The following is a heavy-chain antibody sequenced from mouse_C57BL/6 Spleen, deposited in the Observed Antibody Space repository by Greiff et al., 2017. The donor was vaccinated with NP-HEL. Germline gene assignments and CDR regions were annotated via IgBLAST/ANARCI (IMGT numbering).Heavy chain of an antibody. CDR3: ARDRANWAWFAY. V-gene: IGHV5-4*01. Sequence: EVKVVESGGGLVKPGGSLKLSCAASGFTFSSYAMSWVRQTPEKRLEWVATISDGGSYTYYPDNVKGRFTISRDNAKNNLYLQMSHLKSEDTAMYYCARDRANWAWFAYWGQGTLVTVSA. D-gene: IGHD4-1*02. CDR2: ISDGGSYT. CDR1: GFTFSSYA. J-gene: IGHJ3*01.